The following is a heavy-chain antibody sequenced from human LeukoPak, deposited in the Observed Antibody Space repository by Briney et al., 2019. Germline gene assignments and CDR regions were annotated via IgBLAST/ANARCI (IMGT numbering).Heavy chain of an antibody. CDR1: GGSISSGDYY. CDR2: IYYSGST. CDR3: ARTGYYDSLPDY. V-gene: IGHV4-30-4*01. J-gene: IGHJ4*02. D-gene: IGHD3-22*01. Sequence: ASQTLSLTCTVSGGSISSGDYYWSWIRQPPGKGLEWIGYIYYSGSTYYNPSLKSRVTISVDTSKNQFSLKLSSVIAADTAVYYCARTGYYDSLPDYWGQGTLVTVSS.